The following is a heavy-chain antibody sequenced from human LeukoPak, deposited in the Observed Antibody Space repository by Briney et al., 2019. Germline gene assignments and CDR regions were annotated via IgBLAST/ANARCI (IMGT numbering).Heavy chain of an antibody. J-gene: IGHJ4*02. CDR2: IWYDGSNK. CDR3: ARDGSSGWSLGYFDY. Sequence: PGGSLRLSCAASGFTFSSYGMHWVRQAPGKGLEWVAVIWYDGSNKYYADSVKGRFTISRDNSKNTLYLQMNSLRAEDTAVYYCARDGSSGWSLGYFDYWGQGTLVTVSS. D-gene: IGHD6-19*01. CDR1: GFTFSSYG. V-gene: IGHV3-33*01.